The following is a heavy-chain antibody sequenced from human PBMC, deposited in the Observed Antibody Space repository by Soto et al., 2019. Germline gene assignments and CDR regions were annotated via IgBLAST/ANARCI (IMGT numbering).Heavy chain of an antibody. D-gene: IGHD6-19*01. V-gene: IGHV3-30*18. CDR1: GFTLSSYG. Sequence: QLVESGGGVVQPGTSLRLSCVASGFTLSSYGMHWVRQAPGKGLEWVAAISYDGDDQYYGDSVRGRFTISRDNSKSTVYLQLNSLRAEDTGVHYCAKDRGHIAVAAITGGGDFHIWGQGTMVAVSS. J-gene: IGHJ3*02. CDR3: AKDRGHIAVAAITGGGDFHI. CDR2: ISYDGDDQ.